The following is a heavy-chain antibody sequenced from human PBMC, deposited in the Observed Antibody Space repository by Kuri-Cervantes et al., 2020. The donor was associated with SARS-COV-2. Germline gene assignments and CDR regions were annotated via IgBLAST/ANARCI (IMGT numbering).Heavy chain of an antibody. CDR2: INPNSGGT. CDR1: GYTFTGYY. D-gene: IGHD2-2*01. J-gene: IGHJ5*02. Sequence: ASVKVSCKASGYTFTGYYMHWVRQAPGQGLEWMGWINPNSGGTNYAQKFQGWVTMTRDTSISTAYMELSRLRSDDTAVYYCARVVGDVSNFSNWFDPWGQGTLVTVSS. CDR3: ARVVGDVSNFSNWFDP. V-gene: IGHV1-2*04.